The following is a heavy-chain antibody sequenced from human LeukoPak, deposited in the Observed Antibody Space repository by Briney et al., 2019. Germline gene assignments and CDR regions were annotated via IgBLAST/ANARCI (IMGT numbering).Heavy chain of an antibody. J-gene: IGHJ4*02. D-gene: IGHD3-16*01. CDR3: ARGGSRLTTAGDLDY. V-gene: IGHV4-39*01. CDR1: GGSISSSSYY. CDR2: IYYSGST. Sequence: SETLSLTCTVSGGSISSSSYYWGWIRQPPGKGLEWIGSIYYSGSTYYNPSLKSRVTISVDTSRNQFSLKLSSVTAADTAVYYCARGGSRLTTAGDLDYWGQGTLVTVSS.